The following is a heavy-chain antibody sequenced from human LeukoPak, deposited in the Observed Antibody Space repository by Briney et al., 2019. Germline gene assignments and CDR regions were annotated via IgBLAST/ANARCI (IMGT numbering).Heavy chain of an antibody. CDR3: ARRASIVTHDYYGMDV. D-gene: IGHD5-18*01. CDR2: INPSGGSP. J-gene: IGHJ6*02. V-gene: IGHV1-46*01. Sequence: ASVKVSCKASGYTFISYYMHWVRQAPGQGLEWMGIINPSGGSPKYAQKFQGRVTMTSDTSTSTVYMELSSLRSEDTAVYYCARRASIVTHDYYGMDVWGQGATDTVSS. CDR1: GYTFISYY.